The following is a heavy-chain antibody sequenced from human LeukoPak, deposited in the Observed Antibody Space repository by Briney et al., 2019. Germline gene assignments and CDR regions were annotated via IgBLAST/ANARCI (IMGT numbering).Heavy chain of an antibody. CDR3: ARDLGEDSSGWYGYYYYYGMDV. Sequence: GGSLRLSCAASGFTFSSYSMNWVRQAPGKGLEWVSSISSSSSYIYYADSVKGRFTISRDNAKNSLYLQMNSLRAEDTAVYYCARDLGEDSSGWYGYYYYYGMDVWGQGTTVTVSS. D-gene: IGHD6-19*01. J-gene: IGHJ6*02. CDR2: ISSSSSYI. V-gene: IGHV3-21*01. CDR1: GFTFSSYS.